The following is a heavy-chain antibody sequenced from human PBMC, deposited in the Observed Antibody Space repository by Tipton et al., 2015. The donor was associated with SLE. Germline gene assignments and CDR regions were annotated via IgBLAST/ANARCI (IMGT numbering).Heavy chain of an antibody. CDR1: GGSFSGYY. CDR2: INHSGST. Sequence: TLSLTCAVYGGSFSGYYWSWIRQSPGKGLEWIGEINHSGSTNYNPSLKSRITISVDTSENQFSLKLSSVTAADTAVYYCARVRPPLSIFGVVKGTDYYYMDVWGKGTTVTVSS. D-gene: IGHD3-3*01. J-gene: IGHJ6*03. CDR3: ARVRPPLSIFGVVKGTDYYYMDV. V-gene: IGHV4-34*01.